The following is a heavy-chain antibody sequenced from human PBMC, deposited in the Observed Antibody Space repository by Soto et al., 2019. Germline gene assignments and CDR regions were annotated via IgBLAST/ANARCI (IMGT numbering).Heavy chain of an antibody. J-gene: IGHJ2*01. CDR3: AIRTGQLAIISEFDGDWFFEV. V-gene: IGHV1-2*02. D-gene: IGHD2-2*01. CDR2: INPDSGGT. Sequence: ASVKVSCKASGYTFTDYYIHWVRQAPGQGLEWVGWINPDSGGTNLAQRFQGRVTMTSDTSINTAYMELSSLRSDDTAVYYCAIRTGQLAIISEFDGDWFFEVWGRGTLVTVS. CDR1: GYTFTDYY.